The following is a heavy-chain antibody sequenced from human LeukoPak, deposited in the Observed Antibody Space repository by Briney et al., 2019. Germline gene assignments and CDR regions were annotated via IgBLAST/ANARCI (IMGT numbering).Heavy chain of an antibody. CDR2: IFQSGST. CDR3: ARVGSDWNDVRYNWFDP. Sequence: SETLSLTCAVYGGSFSGYYWSWIRQPPGKGLEWIGYIFQSGSTYYNPSLKSRVTISVDRSKNQFSLKLSSVTAADTAVYYCARVGSDWNDVRYNWFDPWGQGTLVTVSS. D-gene: IGHD1-1*01. J-gene: IGHJ5*02. V-gene: IGHV4-34*12. CDR1: GGSFSGYY.